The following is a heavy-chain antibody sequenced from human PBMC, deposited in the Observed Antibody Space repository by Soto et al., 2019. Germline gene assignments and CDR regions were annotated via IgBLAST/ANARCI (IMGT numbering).Heavy chain of an antibody. J-gene: IGHJ4*02. Sequence: QVQLVQSGAEVKKPGSSVKVSCKASGGTFSSYAISWVRQAPGQGLEWMGGIIPIFGTANYAQKFQGRVTITADESTSTAYMELSSLRSEDTAVYYCATGPVDCTNGVCHHGHGYWGQGTLVTVSS. D-gene: IGHD2-8*01. V-gene: IGHV1-69*01. CDR2: IIPIFGTA. CDR1: GGTFSSYA. CDR3: ATGPVDCTNGVCHHGHGY.